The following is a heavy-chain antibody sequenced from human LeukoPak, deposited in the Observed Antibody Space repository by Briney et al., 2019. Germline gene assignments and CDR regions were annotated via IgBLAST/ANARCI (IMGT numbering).Heavy chain of an antibody. CDR3: TTAGISGTRWYYNGMDV. J-gene: IGHJ6*02. Sequence: PGGSLRLSCAASGFTFSSYGMHWVRQAPGKGPEWVGLIKSKIDGETIEYAAPVKDRFVISREDSKNTVYLQMTSLKIEDTAVYYCTTAGISGTRWYYNGMDVWGQGTTVTVSS. D-gene: IGHD1-20*01. CDR1: GFTFSSYG. CDR2: IKSKIDGETI. V-gene: IGHV3-15*01.